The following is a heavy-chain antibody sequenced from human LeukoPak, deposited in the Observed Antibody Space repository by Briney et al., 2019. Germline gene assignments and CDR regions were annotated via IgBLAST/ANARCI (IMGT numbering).Heavy chain of an antibody. CDR1: GGSISSGSYY. V-gene: IGHV4-61*02. J-gene: IGHJ4*02. D-gene: IGHD3-22*01. CDR2: IYTSGST. CDR3: AREDGSTYYYDN. Sequence: SETLSLTCTVSGGSISSGSYYWSWIRQPAGKGLEWIGRIYTSGSTNYNPSLKSRVTISVDTSKNQFSLKLSSVTAADTAVYYCAREDGSTYYYDNWGQGTLVTVSS.